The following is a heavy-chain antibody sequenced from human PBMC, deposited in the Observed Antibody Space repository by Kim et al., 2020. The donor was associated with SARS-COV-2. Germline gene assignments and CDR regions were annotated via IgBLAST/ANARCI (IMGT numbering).Heavy chain of an antibody. CDR3: AKDRANRDYYGMDV. CDR1: GFTFDDYA. V-gene: IGHV3-9*01. D-gene: IGHD2-8*01. J-gene: IGHJ6*02. CDR2: ISWNSGNL. Sequence: GGSLRLSCAASGFTFDDYAMHWVRQAPGKGLEWVSGISWNSGNLGYADSVKGRFTISRDNAKNSLYLQMNSLRPEDTALYYCAKDRANRDYYGMDVWGQGTTVTVSS.